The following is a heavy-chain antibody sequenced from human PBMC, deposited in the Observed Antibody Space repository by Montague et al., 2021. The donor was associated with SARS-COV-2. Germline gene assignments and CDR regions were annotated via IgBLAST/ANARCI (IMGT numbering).Heavy chain of an antibody. Sequence: SETLSLTCTVSGDSISSSSYYWGWIRQPPGKGLEWIGEINHSGSTNYNPSLKSRVTISVDTSKNQFSLKLSSVTAADTAVYYCARRSRVVTAIWALRTSLSSWFDPWGQGTLVTVSS. CDR3: ARRSRVVTAIWALRTSLSSWFDP. J-gene: IGHJ5*02. CDR1: GDSISSSSYY. CDR2: INHSGST. V-gene: IGHV4-39*07. D-gene: IGHD2-21*02.